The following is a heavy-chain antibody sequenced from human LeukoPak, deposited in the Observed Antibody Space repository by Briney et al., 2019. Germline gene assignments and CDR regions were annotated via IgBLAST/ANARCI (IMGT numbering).Heavy chain of an antibody. J-gene: IGHJ3*01. CDR2: IYHRRTT. CDR1: GYPISSGSF. D-gene: IGHD3-22*01. CDR3: ANSWYYYDSSGLPKSDAFDR. Sequence: SETLSLTRGVSGYPISSGSFWGWSRQPPGRGLGWIGTIYHRRTTYYNPSLKSRVTISVDTSKNQFSLKLSSVTAADTAVYYCANSWYYYDSSGLPKSDAFDRWGQGTMVTVSS. V-gene: IGHV4-38-2*01.